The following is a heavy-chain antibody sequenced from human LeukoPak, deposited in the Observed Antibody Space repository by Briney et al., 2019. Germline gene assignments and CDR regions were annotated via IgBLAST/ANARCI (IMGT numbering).Heavy chain of an antibody. CDR2: IYYSGST. CDR1: GGSISSSSYY. CDR3: ARDYYGSGSYYTLYFDY. J-gene: IGHJ4*02. D-gene: IGHD3-10*01. V-gene: IGHV4-39*02. Sequence: SETLSLTCTVSGGSISSSSYYWGWIRQPPGKGLEWIGSIYYSGSTYYNPSLKSRVTIPVDTSKNQFSLKLSSVTAADTAVYYCARDYYGSGSYYTLYFDYWGQGTLVTVSS.